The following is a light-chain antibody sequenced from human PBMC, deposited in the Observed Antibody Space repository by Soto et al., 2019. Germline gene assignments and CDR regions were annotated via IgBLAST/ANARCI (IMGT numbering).Light chain of an antibody. J-gene: IGLJ1*01. CDR3: GSYTTFSIPYV. Sequence: QSALTQPASVSGSPGQSITISCTGTSSDVGGYNYVSWYQHHPGKAPKVMIYEVNNRPSGVSNRFSGSKSGNTASLTISGLQAEDEADYYCGSYTTFSIPYVFGTGTKLTV. CDR2: EVN. CDR1: SSDVGGYNY. V-gene: IGLV2-14*01.